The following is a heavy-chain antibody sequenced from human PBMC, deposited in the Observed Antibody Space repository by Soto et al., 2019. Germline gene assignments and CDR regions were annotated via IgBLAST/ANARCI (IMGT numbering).Heavy chain of an antibody. CDR3: ADNGDGGASGRDAFDL. CDR1: GFTFSSYG. V-gene: IGHV3-30*03. D-gene: IGHD3-10*01. Sequence: QVQLVESGGGVVQPGRSLRLSCAASGFTFSSYGMHWVRQAPGKGLEWGVVISYDGSNKYYADSVKGRFTISRDNSKNILCLHMNSVRAEDTAVYYCADNGDGGASGRDAFDLWGQGTMVTVSS. CDR2: ISYDGSNK. J-gene: IGHJ3*01.